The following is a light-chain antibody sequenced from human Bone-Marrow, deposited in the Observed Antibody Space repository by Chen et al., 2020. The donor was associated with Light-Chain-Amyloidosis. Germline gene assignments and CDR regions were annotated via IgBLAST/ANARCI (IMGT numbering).Light chain of an antibody. CDR2: GGS. J-gene: IGLJ3*02. Sequence: QSALTLPASVSGSPGQPITISSHRITSDVGSYYLVSWYQQHPGKVPVLVIYGGSNRPSGVSNRFAGSKSCDTASLTISELQAEDEGDYYCCSYEGRSPFSWVFGGGTKLTAL. V-gene: IGLV2-23*03. CDR1: TSDVGSYYL. CDR3: CSYEGRSPFSWV.